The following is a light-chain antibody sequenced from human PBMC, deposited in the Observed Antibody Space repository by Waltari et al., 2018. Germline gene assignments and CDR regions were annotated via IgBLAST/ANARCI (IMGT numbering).Light chain of an antibody. V-gene: IGKV2-30*02. CDR3: MQGTHWPPT. J-gene: IGKJ1*01. CDR2: KVS. CDR1: QSLVHSDGNTY. Sequence: DVVMTQSPLSLPVTLGQPASISCRSSQSLVHSDGNTYVNWFQQRPGQSPRRLIYKVSNRDSGVPDRFGGSGSGTDFTRKVSRVEAEDVGVYYCMQGTHWPPTFGQGTKVEIK.